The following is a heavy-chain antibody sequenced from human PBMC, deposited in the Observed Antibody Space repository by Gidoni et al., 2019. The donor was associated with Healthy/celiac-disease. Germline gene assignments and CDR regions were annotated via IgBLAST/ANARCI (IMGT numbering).Heavy chain of an antibody. D-gene: IGHD6-19*01. J-gene: IGHJ6*02. CDR1: GFTFSSYS. Sequence: EVQLVESGGGLVQLGGSLRPSSAAPGFTFSSYSLNWIRQPPGKGLEWVSYMSSRSSTIYYADSVKGRFTISRDNAKNSLYLQMNSLRDEDTAVYYCARDLPSYSSGWYTHPDKRAYYGMDVWGQGTTVTVSS. CDR2: MSSRSSTI. V-gene: IGHV3-48*02. CDR3: ARDLPSYSSGWYTHPDKRAYYGMDV.